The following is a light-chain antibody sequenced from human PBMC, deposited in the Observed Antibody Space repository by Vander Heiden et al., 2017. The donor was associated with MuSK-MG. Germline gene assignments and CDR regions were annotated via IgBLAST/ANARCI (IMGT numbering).Light chain of an antibody. CDR3: QQYYNWPLT. Sequence: EVVMTQSPATLSVSPGERATLSCRASQSVNSNLAWYQQKPGQAPRLLIYGASTRATGIPARFSGSGSGTEFTLTISSLQSEDFAVYYCQQYYNWPLTFGGGTKVEIK. V-gene: IGKV3-15*01. CDR2: GAS. CDR1: QSVNSN. J-gene: IGKJ4*01.